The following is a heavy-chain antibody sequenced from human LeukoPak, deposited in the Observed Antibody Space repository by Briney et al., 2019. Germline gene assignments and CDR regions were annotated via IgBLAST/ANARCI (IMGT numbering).Heavy chain of an antibody. J-gene: IGHJ4*02. D-gene: IGHD2-15*01. V-gene: IGHV4-34*01. Sequence: SETLSLTCAVYGGSFSGYYWSWIRQPPGKGLEWIGEINHSGSTNYNPSLKSRVTISVDTSKNQFSLKLSSVTAADTAVYYCARDRPQLGYCSGGSCYSRHFDYWGQGTLVTVSS. CDR2: INHSGST. CDR1: GGSFSGYY. CDR3: ARDRPQLGYCSGGSCYSRHFDY.